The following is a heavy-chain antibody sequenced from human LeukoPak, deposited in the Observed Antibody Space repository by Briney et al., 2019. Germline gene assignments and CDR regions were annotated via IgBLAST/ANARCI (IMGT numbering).Heavy chain of an antibody. J-gene: IGHJ4*02. D-gene: IGHD5-24*01. CDR3: ARVSRDGYYLFDY. Sequence: VSVKVSCKASGYIIATYYIDWVRQAPGQGLEWMGRINPSGGSTNYARQFQDRVTMTSDTSTTTVYMELSSLRSEDTAVYFCARVSRDGYYLFDYWGQGTLVTVSS. CDR2: INPSGGST. V-gene: IGHV1-46*01. CDR1: GYIIATYY.